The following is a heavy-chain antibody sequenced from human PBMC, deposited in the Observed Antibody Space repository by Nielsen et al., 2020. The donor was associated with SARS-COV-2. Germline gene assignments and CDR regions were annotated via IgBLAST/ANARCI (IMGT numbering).Heavy chain of an antibody. V-gene: IGHV1-18*01. J-gene: IGHJ6*02. Sequence: SVKVSCKASGYTFTSYGISWVRQAPGQGLEWMGWISAYNGNTNYAQKLQGRVTMTTDTSTSTAYMELRSLRSDDTAVYYCARDLIKYYYGSGSYYNIPYYYYYCGMDVWGQGTTGTVS. CDR1: GYTFTSYG. D-gene: IGHD3-10*01. CDR2: ISAYNGNT. CDR3: ARDLIKYYYGSGSYYNIPYYYYYCGMDV.